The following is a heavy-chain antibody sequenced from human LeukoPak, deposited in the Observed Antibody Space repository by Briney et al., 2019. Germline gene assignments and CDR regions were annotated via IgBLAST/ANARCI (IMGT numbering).Heavy chain of an antibody. J-gene: IGHJ4*02. Sequence: PGGSLRLSCAASGFTFSSYTMNGLRQARGRGREGVSAISGSGGSTPYTDSVKGRFTISRDNSKNTLYLQVNSLRVEDTALYYCAKTSPSGSYYFDSWGQGTLVTLSS. CDR1: GFTFSSYT. V-gene: IGHV3-23*01. CDR2: ISGSGGST. D-gene: IGHD5-12*01. CDR3: AKTSPSGSYYFDS.